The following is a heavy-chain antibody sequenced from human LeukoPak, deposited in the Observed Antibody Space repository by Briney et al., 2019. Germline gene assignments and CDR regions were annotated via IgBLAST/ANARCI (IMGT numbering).Heavy chain of an antibody. J-gene: IGHJ6*01. CDR1: GFPFSDYS. Sequence: PGGSLRLSCVASGFPFSDYSMNWVRQAPGKGLEWISYIGISSGNTKYADSVKGRFTISGDSAKNSLYLQMNSLRAEDTAIYYCAKMKGHPLPKYYMDVWGQGTTVTVSS. V-gene: IGHV3-48*04. D-gene: IGHD1-26*01. CDR2: IGISSGNT. CDR3: AKMKGHPLPKYYMDV.